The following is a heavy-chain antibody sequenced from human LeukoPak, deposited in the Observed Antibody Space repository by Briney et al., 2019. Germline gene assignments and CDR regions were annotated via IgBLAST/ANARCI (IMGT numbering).Heavy chain of an antibody. CDR1: GFTFGDYA. CDR3: TTDYVWGSYRYTQGNFDY. CDR2: IRSKAYGGTT. J-gene: IGHJ4*02. Sequence: GGSLRLSCTASGFTFGDYAMSWFRQAPGKGLEWVGFIRSKAYGGTTEYAASVKGRFTISRDDSKSIAYLQMNSLKTEDTAVYYCTTDYVWGSYRYTQGNFDYWGQGTLVTVSS. D-gene: IGHD3-16*02. V-gene: IGHV3-49*03.